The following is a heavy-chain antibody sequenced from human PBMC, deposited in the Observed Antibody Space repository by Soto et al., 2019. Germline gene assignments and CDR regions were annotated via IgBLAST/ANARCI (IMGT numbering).Heavy chain of an antibody. CDR1: GFSFSDYS. J-gene: IGHJ6*02. V-gene: IGHV3-11*05. D-gene: IGHD3-22*01. CDR3: ARGNRMIVVITNYYYYGLDV. CDR2: ISSGRSYT. Sequence: QEQLVESGGGLVKPGGSLRLSCAASGFSFSDYSMSWIRQAPGKGLEWVSYISSGRSYTSYADSVKGRFTTSRDNAKNSVFLQMNSLRAEDTAVYYCARGNRMIVVITNYYYYGLDVWGQGATVTVSS.